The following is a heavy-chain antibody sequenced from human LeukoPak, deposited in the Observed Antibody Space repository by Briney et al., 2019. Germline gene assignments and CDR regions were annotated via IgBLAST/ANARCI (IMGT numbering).Heavy chain of an antibody. D-gene: IGHD4-17*01. Sequence: SETLSLTCTVSGGSISSYYWSWIRQPPGKGLEGIGYIYYSGSTNYNPSLKSRVTISVDTSKNQFSLKLSSVTAADTAVYYCARHDYGDYAPGDYYYYGMDVWGQGTTVTVSS. V-gene: IGHV4-59*08. CDR3: ARHDYGDYAPGDYYYYGMDV. CDR1: GGSISSYY. CDR2: IYYSGST. J-gene: IGHJ6*02.